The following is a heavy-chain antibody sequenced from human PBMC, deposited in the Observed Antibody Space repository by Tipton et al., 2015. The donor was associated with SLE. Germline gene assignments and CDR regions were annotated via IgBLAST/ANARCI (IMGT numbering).Heavy chain of an antibody. D-gene: IGHD3-16*02. CDR3: ARWGITFGGVIVFDY. Sequence: TLSLTCAVYGGSFSGHYWSWIRQPPGKGLEWIGYIYYSGSTNYNPSLKSRVTISVDTSKNQFSLKLSSVTAADTAVYYCARWGITFGGVIVFDYWGQGTLVTVSS. CDR1: GGSFSGHY. J-gene: IGHJ4*02. V-gene: IGHV4-59*11. CDR2: IYYSGST.